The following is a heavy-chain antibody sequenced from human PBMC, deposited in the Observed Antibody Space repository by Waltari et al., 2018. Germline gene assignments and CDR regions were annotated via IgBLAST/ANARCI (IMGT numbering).Heavy chain of an antibody. V-gene: IGHV1-3*01. CDR2: IHGGNGNT. J-gene: IGHJ4*02. Sequence: QVYLVQSGAEVKKPGASVKVSCKASGYTFIKYSMHWVRQAPGQVLEWMGWIHGGNGNTKYSKKFQDRLTISKDTSATTVYMELSSLTSEDTAVYYCAKTQYDFWSAYFDYWGQGTLVTVSS. D-gene: IGHD3-3*01. CDR3: AKTQYDFWSAYFDY. CDR1: GYTFIKYS.